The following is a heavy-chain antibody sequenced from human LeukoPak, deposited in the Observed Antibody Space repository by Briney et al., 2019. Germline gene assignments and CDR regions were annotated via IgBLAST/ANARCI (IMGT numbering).Heavy chain of an antibody. CDR2: ISYDGSNK. Sequence: GRSLRLSCAASGFTFSSYAMHWVRQAPGKGLEWVAVISYDGSNKYYADSVKGRFTISRDNSKNTLYLQMNSLRAEDTAVYYCAIVSGLTGYYLTFDYWGQGTLVTVSS. CDR1: GFTFSSYA. V-gene: IGHV3-30-3*01. D-gene: IGHD3-9*01. CDR3: AIVSGLTGYYLTFDY. J-gene: IGHJ4*02.